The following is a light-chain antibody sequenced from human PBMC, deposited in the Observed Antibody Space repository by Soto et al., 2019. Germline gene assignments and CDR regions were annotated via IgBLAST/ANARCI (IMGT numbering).Light chain of an antibody. CDR2: GNS. CDR1: SSNIGAGYD. Sequence: QSVLTQPPSVSGAPGQRVTISCTGSSSNIGAGYDVHWYQQLPGTAPKLPIYGNSNRPSGVPDRFSGSKSGTSASLAITGLQAEDEADYYCQSYDSSLYVVFGGGTKVTVL. V-gene: IGLV1-40*01. J-gene: IGLJ2*01. CDR3: QSYDSSLYVV.